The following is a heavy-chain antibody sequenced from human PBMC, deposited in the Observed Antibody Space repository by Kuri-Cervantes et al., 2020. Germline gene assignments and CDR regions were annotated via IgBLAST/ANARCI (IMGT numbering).Heavy chain of an antibody. V-gene: IGHV5-51*01. CDR2: IYPGDSHT. CDR3: ARGGGHNMMGKAFDI. D-gene: IGHD3-16*01. CDR1: GYSLTSYW. Sequence: KVSCKGSGYSLTSYWIVWVRQMPGKGLEWMGIIYPGDSHTRYSPSSQGQVTISADKSVSTAYLQWNSLKASDTAIYYCARGGGHNMMGKAFDIWGQGTVVTVSS. J-gene: IGHJ3*02.